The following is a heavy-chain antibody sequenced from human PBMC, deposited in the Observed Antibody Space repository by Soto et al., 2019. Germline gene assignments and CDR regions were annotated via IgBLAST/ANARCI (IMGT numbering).Heavy chain of an antibody. D-gene: IGHD6-25*01. Sequence: GESLKISCKGSGYSFAGYWITWVRQKPGKGLEWMGRIDPSDSQTYYSPSFRGHVTISVTKSITTVFLQWNSLKTEDTAVYYCTSDPRLHRWFDPWGQGTLVTVSS. CDR3: TSDPRLHRWFDP. CDR1: GYSFAGYW. V-gene: IGHV5-10-1*01. CDR2: IDPSDSQT. J-gene: IGHJ5*02.